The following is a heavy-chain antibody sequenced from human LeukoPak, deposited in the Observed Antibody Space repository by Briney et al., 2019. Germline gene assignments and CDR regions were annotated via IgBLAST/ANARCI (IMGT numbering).Heavy chain of an antibody. Sequence: GGSLRLSCAASGFTFSDYYMSWIRQAPGKGLEWVSYISSSGSTIYYADSVKGRFTISRDNAKNSLYLQMNSLRADDTAVYYCARSIAADNNYYYYYYMDVWGKGTTVTVSS. CDR3: ARSIAADNNYYYYYYMDV. J-gene: IGHJ6*03. V-gene: IGHV3-11*01. D-gene: IGHD6-13*01. CDR1: GFTFSDYY. CDR2: ISSSGSTI.